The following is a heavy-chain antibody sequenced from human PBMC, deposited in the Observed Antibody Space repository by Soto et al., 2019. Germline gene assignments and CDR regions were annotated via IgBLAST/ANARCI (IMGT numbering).Heavy chain of an antibody. J-gene: IGHJ4*02. D-gene: IGHD6-13*01. V-gene: IGHV1-46*01. Sequence: ASVKVSCKASGYTFTSYYMHWVRQAPGQGLEWMGIINPSGGSTSYAQKFQGRVTMTRDTSTSTVYRELSSLRSEDTAVYYCARVVPSYSSRWEHFDYLGQGTLVTVSS. CDR3: ARVVPSYSSRWEHFDY. CDR1: GYTFTSYY. CDR2: INPSGGST.